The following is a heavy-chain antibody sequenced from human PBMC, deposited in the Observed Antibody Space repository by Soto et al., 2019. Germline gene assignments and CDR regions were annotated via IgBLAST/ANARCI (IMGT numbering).Heavy chain of an antibody. D-gene: IGHD3-22*01. CDR3: ARDGTPYYYDSSGYAHGNWLDP. V-gene: IGHV3-11*06. J-gene: IGHJ5*02. CDR2: ISSSSSYT. CDR1: GFTFSDYY. Sequence: PGGSLRLSCAASGFTFSDYYMSWIRQAPGKGLEWVSYISSSSSYTNYADSVKGRFTISRDNAKNSLYLQMNSLRAEDTAVYYCARDGTPYYYDSSGYAHGNWLDPWGQGTLVTVSS.